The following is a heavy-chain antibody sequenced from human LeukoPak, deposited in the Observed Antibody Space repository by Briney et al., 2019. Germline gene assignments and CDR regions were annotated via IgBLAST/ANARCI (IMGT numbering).Heavy chain of an antibody. Sequence: SETLSLTCTVSGGSISGYYWTWIRRPPGKGLEWIGYIYHDGSTYYNPSLRSRVTISVDRSKSQFSLKLSAVTAADTAVYYCTRAPYGYKFEYWGQGSLVTVSS. V-gene: IGHV4-59*01. CDR3: TRAPYGYKFEY. CDR1: GGSISGYY. CDR2: IYHDGST. D-gene: IGHD5-24*01. J-gene: IGHJ4*02.